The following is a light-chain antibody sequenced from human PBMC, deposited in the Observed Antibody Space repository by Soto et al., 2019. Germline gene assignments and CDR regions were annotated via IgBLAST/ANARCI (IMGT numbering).Light chain of an antibody. CDR3: QQYNNWPPGT. J-gene: IGKJ1*01. CDR1: QSVSSN. Sequence: EIVMTQSRATLSVSPGERATLSCRASQSVSSNLAWYQQKPGQAPRLLIYGASTRATGIPARFSGSGSETEFTLTIRSLQSEDFAVYYCQQYNNWPPGTFGQGTKVEIK. CDR2: GAS. V-gene: IGKV3-15*01.